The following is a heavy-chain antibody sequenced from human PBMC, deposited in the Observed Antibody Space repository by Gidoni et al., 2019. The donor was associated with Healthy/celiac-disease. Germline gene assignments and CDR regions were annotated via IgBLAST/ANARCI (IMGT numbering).Heavy chain of an antibody. CDR3: ARESTYYYYYGMDV. V-gene: IGHV4-34*01. CDR1: GGSFSGYY. J-gene: IGHJ6*02. CDR2: INHSGST. Sequence: QVQLQQWGAGLLKPSETLSLTCAVYGGSFSGYYWSWIRQPPGKGLEWSGEINHSGSTNYNPSLKSRVTISVDTSKNQFSLKLSSVTAADTAVYYCARESTYYYYYGMDVWGQGTTVTVSS.